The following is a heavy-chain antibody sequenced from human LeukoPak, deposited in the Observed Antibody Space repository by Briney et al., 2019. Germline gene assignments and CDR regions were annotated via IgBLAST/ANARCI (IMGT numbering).Heavy chain of an antibody. CDR2: MWYDGSRE. CDR3: ARDLSFGSLDF. CDR1: GFILSTHG. D-gene: IGHD1-26*01. J-gene: IGHJ4*02. V-gene: IGHV3-33*01. Sequence: GGSLRLSCAASGFILSTHGMHWVRQAPGKGMEWVAGMWYDGSREDYADSVKGRFTISRDMSNNTLNLQMNSLRVEDTAMFYCARDLSFGSLDFRGQGTLVTVSS.